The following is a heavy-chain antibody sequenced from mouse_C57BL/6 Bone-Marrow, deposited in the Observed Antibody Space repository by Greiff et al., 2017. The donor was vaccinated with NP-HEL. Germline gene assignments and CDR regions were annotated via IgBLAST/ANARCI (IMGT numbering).Heavy chain of an antibody. Sequence: VQLQQSGPVLVKPGASVKMSCKASGYTFTDYYMNWVKQSHGKSLEWIGVINPYNGGTSYNQKFKGKATLTVDKSSSTAYMELNSLTSEDSAVYYCARPFITTVVAHFDYWGQGTTLTVS. CDR2: INPYNGGT. CDR1: GYTFTDYY. J-gene: IGHJ2*01. V-gene: IGHV1-19*01. D-gene: IGHD1-1*01. CDR3: ARPFITTVVAHFDY.